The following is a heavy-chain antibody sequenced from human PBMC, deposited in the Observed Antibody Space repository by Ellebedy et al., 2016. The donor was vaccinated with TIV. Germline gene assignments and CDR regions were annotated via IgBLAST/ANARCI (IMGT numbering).Heavy chain of an antibody. J-gene: IGHJ4*02. V-gene: IGHV1-18*01. CDR1: GYTFTSYG. D-gene: IGHD4-17*01. Sequence: AASVKVSCKASGYTFTSYGISWVRQAPGQGLEWMAWINTYNGTTNYAQRFQGRVTMTTDTSTSTAYMELRSLRSDDTAVYYCARGDYGDWTTYYFDYWGQGTLVTVSS. CDR3: ARGDYGDWTTYYFDY. CDR2: INTYNGTT.